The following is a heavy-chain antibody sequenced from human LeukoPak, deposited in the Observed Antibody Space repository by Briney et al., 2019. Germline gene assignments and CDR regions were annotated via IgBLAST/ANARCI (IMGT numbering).Heavy chain of an antibody. CDR2: IDWDDDK. CDR3: ARMQRTAPGRGYYYYTMDV. CDR1: GFSLSTSGMC. D-gene: IGHD6-13*01. Sequence: SGPALVKLTQTVTLTCTFSGFSLSTSGMCVNWIRQPPGKALEWLARIDWDDDKYYNTSLKTRLTISKDTSKNQVVLTMTNMDAMDTATYYCARMQRTAPGRGYYYYTMDVWGQGTTVTVSS. V-gene: IGHV2-70*11. J-gene: IGHJ6*02.